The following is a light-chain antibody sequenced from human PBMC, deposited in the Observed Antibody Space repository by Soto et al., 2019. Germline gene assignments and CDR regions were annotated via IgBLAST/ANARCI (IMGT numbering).Light chain of an antibody. V-gene: IGKV3-20*01. CDR1: QSVSSSY. J-gene: IGKJ1*01. Sequence: EIVLTQSPGTRSLSPGERATLSCRASQSVSSSYLAWYQQKPGQAPRLLIYGASSRATGIPARFSGSGSGTDFTLTISSLQPDDFATYYCQQHNSYWTFGRGTKVEIK. CDR2: GAS. CDR3: QQHNSYWT.